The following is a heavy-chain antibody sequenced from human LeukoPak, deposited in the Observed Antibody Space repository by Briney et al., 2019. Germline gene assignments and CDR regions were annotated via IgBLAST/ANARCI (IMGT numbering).Heavy chain of an antibody. Sequence: GASVKVSCKASGYTFTDYYMHWVRQAPGQGFEWMGWINPNSGDTNYAQKFQGRVTMTRDTSISTAHMELSRLRSDDTAVYYCARANFPYCSSTNRLFDYWGQGTLVIVSS. J-gene: IGHJ4*02. V-gene: IGHV1-2*02. D-gene: IGHD2-2*01. CDR1: GYTFTDYY. CDR2: INPNSGDT. CDR3: ARANFPYCSSTNRLFDY.